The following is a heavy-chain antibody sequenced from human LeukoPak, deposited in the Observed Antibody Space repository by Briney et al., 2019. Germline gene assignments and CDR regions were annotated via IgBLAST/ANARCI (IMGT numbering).Heavy chain of an antibody. CDR3: ARESRADILTGYSALYC. CDR1: GYTFTSYY. V-gene: IGHV1-46*01. CDR2: INPSGGST. D-gene: IGHD3-9*01. Sequence: ASVKVSCKASGYTFTSYYMHWVRQAPGQGLEWMGIINPSGGSTSYAQKFQGRVTMTRDTSTSTVYMELSSLRSEDTAVYYCARESRADILTGYSALYCWGQGTLVTVSS. J-gene: IGHJ4*02.